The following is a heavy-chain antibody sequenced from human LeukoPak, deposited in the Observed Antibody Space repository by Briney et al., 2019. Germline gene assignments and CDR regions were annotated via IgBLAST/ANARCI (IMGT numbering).Heavy chain of an antibody. CDR1: GFTFSSYS. V-gene: IGHV3-21*01. Sequence: GGSLRLSCAASGFTFSSYSMNWVRQAPGKGLEWVSCISSSSSYIYYADSVKGRFTISRDNAKNSLYLQMNSLRAEDTAVYYCARDSLGYCSSTSCYTWDYWGQGTLVTVSS. J-gene: IGHJ4*02. CDR3: ARDSLGYCSSTSCYTWDY. CDR2: ISSSSSYI. D-gene: IGHD2-2*02.